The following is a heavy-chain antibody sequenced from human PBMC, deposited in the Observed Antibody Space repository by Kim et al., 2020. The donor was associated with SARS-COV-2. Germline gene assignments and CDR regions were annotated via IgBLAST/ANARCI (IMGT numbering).Heavy chain of an antibody. V-gene: IGHV4-59*08. D-gene: IGHD5-12*01. J-gene: IGHJ4*02. Sequence: LKSRVSIAVATAKNQFSLKLSSVTAADTAVYYCARHVAYSGYDVGYQFDSWGQGTLVTVSS. CDR3: ARHVAYSGYDVGYQFDS.